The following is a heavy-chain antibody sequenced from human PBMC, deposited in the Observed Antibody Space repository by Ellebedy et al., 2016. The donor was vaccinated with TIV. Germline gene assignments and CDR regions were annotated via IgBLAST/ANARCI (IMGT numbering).Heavy chain of an antibody. V-gene: IGHV3-7*01. CDR1: GFTFSNYW. D-gene: IGHD6-25*01. J-gene: IGHJ4*02. CDR3: ARDSNLGYQILFDY. CDR2: IKQDGSEK. Sequence: GESLKISCAASGFTFSNYWMSWVRQAPGKGLEWVANIKQDGSEKYHVDSVKGRFTISRDNAKNSLYLQMNSLRAEDTAVYYCARDSNLGYQILFDYWGQGTLVTVSS.